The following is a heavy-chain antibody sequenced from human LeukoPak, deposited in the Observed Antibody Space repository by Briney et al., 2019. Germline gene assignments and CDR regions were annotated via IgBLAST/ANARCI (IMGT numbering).Heavy chain of an antibody. CDR3: AKQLGYCSDGSCYFPY. CDR2: ISNNGGYT. J-gene: IGHJ4*02. CDR1: GFTFSAYA. D-gene: IGHD2-15*01. Sequence: GGSLRLSCAASGFTFSAYAMSWVRQAPGKGLEWVSAISNNGGYTYYADSVQGRFTISRDNSKSTLCLQMNSLRAEDTAVYYCAKQLGYCSDGSCYFPYWGQGTLVTVSS. V-gene: IGHV3-23*01.